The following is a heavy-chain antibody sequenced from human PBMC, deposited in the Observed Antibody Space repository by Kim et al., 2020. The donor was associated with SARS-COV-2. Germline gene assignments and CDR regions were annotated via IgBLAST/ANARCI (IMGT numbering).Heavy chain of an antibody. CDR3: AKDHYSSSFGAF. V-gene: IGHV3-23*01. Sequence: GGSLRLSCAASGFTFSNSPMGWVRQAPEKGLEWVSRISDNGGETHYTDSVRGRFTISRDNSKNTLYLQMNSLRAEDTAIYYCAKDHYSSSFGAFWGRGTL. CDR2: ISDNGGET. J-gene: IGHJ4*02. D-gene: IGHD6-6*01. CDR1: GFTFSNSP.